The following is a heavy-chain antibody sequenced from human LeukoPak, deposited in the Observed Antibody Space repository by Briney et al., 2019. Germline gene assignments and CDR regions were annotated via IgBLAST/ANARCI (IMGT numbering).Heavy chain of an antibody. CDR2: ISSSSSYI. Sequence: PGGSLRLFCAASGFTFSSYSMNWVRQAPGKGLEWVSSISSSSSYIYYADSVKGRFTISRDNAKNTLYLQMNSLRAEDTAVYYCAKEYSSSRDFDYWGQGTLVTVSS. CDR3: AKEYSSSRDFDY. J-gene: IGHJ4*02. CDR1: GFTFSSYS. V-gene: IGHV3-21*04. D-gene: IGHD6-6*01.